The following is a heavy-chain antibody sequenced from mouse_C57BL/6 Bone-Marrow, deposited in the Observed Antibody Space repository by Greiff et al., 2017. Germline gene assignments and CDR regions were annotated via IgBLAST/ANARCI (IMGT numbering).Heavy chain of an antibody. V-gene: IGHV5-12*01. D-gene: IGHD2-5*01. CDR1: GFTFSDYY. J-gene: IGHJ3*01. Sequence: EVHLVESGGGLVQPGGSLKLSCAASGFTFSDYYMYWVRQTPEKRLECVAYISNGGGSTYYPDTVKGRFTISRDNAKNTLYLQMSRLKSEDTAMDYCERRGDSNGLWFAYWGQGTLVTVSA. CDR3: ERRGDSNGLWFAY. CDR2: ISNGGGST.